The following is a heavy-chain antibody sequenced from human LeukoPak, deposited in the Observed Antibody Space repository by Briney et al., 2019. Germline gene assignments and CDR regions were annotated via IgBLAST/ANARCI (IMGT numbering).Heavy chain of an antibody. CDR2: IYTSGST. V-gene: IGHV4-4*07. CDR1: GASISSYY. Sequence: SETLSLTCTVSGASISSYYWSWIRQPAGKGLEWIGRIYTSGSTNYNPSLKSRVTMSVDMSKNQFSLKLSSATAADTAVYYCARHAQWLAVASDWGQGTLVTVSS. D-gene: IGHD6-19*01. CDR3: ARHAQWLAVASD. J-gene: IGHJ4*02.